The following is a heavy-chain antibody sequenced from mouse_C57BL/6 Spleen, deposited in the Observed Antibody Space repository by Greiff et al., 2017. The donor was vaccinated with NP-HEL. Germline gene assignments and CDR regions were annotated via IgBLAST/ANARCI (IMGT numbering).Heavy chain of an antibody. J-gene: IGHJ2*01. V-gene: IGHV1-82*01. Sequence: VQLVESGPELVKPGASVKISCKASGYAFSSSWMNWVKQRPGKGLEWIGRIYPGDGDTNYNGKFKGKATLTADKSSSTAYMQLSSLTSEDSAVYFCARGIYGSSYDYFDYWGQGTTLTVSS. CDR1: GYAFSSSW. CDR3: ARGIYGSSYDYFDY. D-gene: IGHD1-1*01. CDR2: IYPGDGDT.